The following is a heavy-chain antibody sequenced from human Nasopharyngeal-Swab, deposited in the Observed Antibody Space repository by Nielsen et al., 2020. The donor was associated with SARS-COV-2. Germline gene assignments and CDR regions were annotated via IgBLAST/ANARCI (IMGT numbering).Heavy chain of an antibody. Sequence: ASVKVSCKASGYTFTGYYMHWVRQAPGQGLEWMGWINPNSGGTNYAQKFQGWVTMTRDTSISTAYMELSRLRSEDTAVYYCAASQWGEYFDYWGQGTLVSVSS. J-gene: IGHJ4*02. CDR1: GYTFTGYY. CDR3: AASQWGEYFDY. CDR2: INPNSGGT. V-gene: IGHV1-2*04. D-gene: IGHD3-16*01.